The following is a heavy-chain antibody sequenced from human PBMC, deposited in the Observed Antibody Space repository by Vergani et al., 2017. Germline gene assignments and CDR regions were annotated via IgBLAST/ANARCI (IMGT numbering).Heavy chain of an antibody. CDR1: GFSFGSYG. D-gene: IGHD2-21*01. V-gene: IGHV3-33*08. Sequence: QVLLVQSGGNVVQSGTSLRLSCAASGFSFGSYGMHWVRQAPGKGLEWVAFIRFDGSNKFFSDSVKGRFSIDRDNSKKTHYLQMSGLTGDDTAMYYCARDELRDAFDLWGQGTLVIVSS. CDR2: IRFDGSNK. CDR3: ARDELRDAFDL. J-gene: IGHJ3*01.